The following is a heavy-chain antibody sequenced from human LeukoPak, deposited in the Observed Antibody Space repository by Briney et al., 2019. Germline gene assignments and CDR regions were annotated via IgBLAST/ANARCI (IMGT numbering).Heavy chain of an antibody. J-gene: IGHJ6*03. D-gene: IGHD6-13*01. V-gene: IGHV1-69*06. CDR3: ARVVGLAGYSSSWYSGYYYYMDV. CDR2: IIPIFGTT. Sequence: ASVKVSCKASGGTFSSYAISWVRQAPGQGLEWMGGIIPIFGTTNYAQKFQDRVTITADKSTSTAYMELSSLRSEDTAVYYCARVVGLAGYSSSWYSGYYYYMDVWGKGTTVTVSS. CDR1: GGTFSSYA.